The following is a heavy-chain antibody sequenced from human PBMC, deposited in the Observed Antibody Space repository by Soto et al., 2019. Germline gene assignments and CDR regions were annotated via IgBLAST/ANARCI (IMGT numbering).Heavy chain of an antibody. CDR2: XTNYGAT. Sequence: XSLRLSCAASRFTFTSYAMSWVRQAPGKGLEWVSPXTNYGATYYADSVKGRXXISRDHSXXTLYMQMKSLRAEDTAVYYCAREFASGSPNYDYWGVRTLVTVSS. CDR3: AREFASGSPNYDY. V-gene: IGHV3-23*01. D-gene: IGHD3-10*01. J-gene: IGHJ4*02. CDR1: RFTFTSYA.